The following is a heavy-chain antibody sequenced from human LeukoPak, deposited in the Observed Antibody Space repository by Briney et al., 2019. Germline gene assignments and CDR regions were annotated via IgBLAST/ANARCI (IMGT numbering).Heavy chain of an antibody. CDR2: VNTNTGNP. J-gene: IGHJ3*02. CDR3: ASPTSEPRGLYAFDI. CDR1: GYTFTSYA. D-gene: IGHD2-2*01. V-gene: IGHV7-4-1*02. Sequence: EASVKVSCKASGYTFTSYAMNWVRQAPGQGLEGMGWVNTNTGNPTYAQGFTGRFVFSLDTSVSTAYLQISSLKAEDTAVYYCASPTSEPRGLYAFDIWGQGTMVTVSS.